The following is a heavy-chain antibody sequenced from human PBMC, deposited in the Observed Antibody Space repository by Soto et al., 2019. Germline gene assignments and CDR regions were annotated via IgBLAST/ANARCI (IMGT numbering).Heavy chain of an antibody. CDR1: GGSISSGDYY. CDR3: ARTNYDSSGYYPSPFDY. D-gene: IGHD3-22*01. CDR2: IYYSGST. V-gene: IGHV4-30-4*01. Sequence: SETLSLTCTVSGGSISSGDYYWSWIRQPPGKGLEWIGYIYYSGSTYYNPSLKSRVTISVDTSKNQFSLKLSSVTAADTAVYYCARTNYDSSGYYPSPFDYWGQGTLVTVSS. J-gene: IGHJ4*02.